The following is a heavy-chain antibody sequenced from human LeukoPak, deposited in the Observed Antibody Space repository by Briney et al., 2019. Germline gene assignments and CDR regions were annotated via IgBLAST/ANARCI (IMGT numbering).Heavy chain of an antibody. D-gene: IGHD6-13*01. CDR3: AKDNGSGIAAAGPMGY. Sequence: GRSLRLSCTASGFIFDDYAMHWVRQVPGRGLEWVSGINWNSGSVGYADSVKGRFTISRDNAKNSLYLQMNSLRAEDTALYYCAKDNGSGIAAAGPMGYWGQGTLVTVSS. CDR2: INWNSGSV. V-gene: IGHV3-9*01. J-gene: IGHJ4*02. CDR1: GFIFDDYA.